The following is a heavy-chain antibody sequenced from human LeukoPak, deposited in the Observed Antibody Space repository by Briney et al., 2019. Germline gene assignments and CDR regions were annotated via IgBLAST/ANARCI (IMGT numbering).Heavy chain of an antibody. J-gene: IGHJ4*02. Sequence: SETLSLTCTVSGGSISSYYWSWIRQPAGKGLEWIGRIYTSGSTNHNPSLKSRVTMSVDTSKNQFSLKLSSVTAADTAVYYCARDRGGSSPLSFDYWGQGTLVTVSS. CDR2: IYTSGST. D-gene: IGHD6-13*01. V-gene: IGHV4-4*07. CDR1: GGSISSYY. CDR3: ARDRGGSSPLSFDY.